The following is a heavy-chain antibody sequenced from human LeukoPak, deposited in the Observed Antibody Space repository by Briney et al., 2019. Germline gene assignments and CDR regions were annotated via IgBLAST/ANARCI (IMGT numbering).Heavy chain of an antibody. CDR1: GFTFSSYS. J-gene: IGHJ3*02. CDR3: ARGAGYKWKPPRRDGFDI. V-gene: IGHV3-21*01. Sequence: GGSLRLSCAASGFTFSSYSMNWVRQAPGKGLEWVSSISSSSSYIYYADSVKGRFTISRDNAKNSLYLQMNSLRAEDTAVDYCARGAGYKWKPPRRDGFDIWGQVAMVTVSS. D-gene: IGHD1-20*01. CDR2: ISSSSSYI.